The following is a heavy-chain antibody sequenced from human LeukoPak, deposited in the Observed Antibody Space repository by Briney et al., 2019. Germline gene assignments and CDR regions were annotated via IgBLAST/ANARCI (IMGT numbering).Heavy chain of an antibody. Sequence: GASVKVSCKESGYTFTSYYMHWARQAPGQGLEWMGIINPSGGSTSYAQKFQGRVTMTRDTSTSTVYMELSSLRSEDTAVYYCARGREWFRAFDIWGQGTMVTVSS. J-gene: IGHJ3*02. CDR3: ARGREWFRAFDI. V-gene: IGHV1-46*01. CDR2: INPSGGST. CDR1: GYTFTSYY. D-gene: IGHD3-3*01.